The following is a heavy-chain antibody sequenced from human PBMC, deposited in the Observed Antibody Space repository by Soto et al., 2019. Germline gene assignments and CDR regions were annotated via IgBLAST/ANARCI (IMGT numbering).Heavy chain of an antibody. D-gene: IGHD6-19*01. V-gene: IGHV4-59*08. Sequence: SETLSLTCTVSGGSISSYYWSWIRQPPGKGLEWIGYIYYSGSTNYNPSLKSRVTISVDTSKNQFSLKLSSVTAADTAVYYCARQPLPGIAVAGPYYMDVWGKGTTVTVSS. J-gene: IGHJ6*03. CDR2: IYYSGST. CDR1: GGSISSYY. CDR3: ARQPLPGIAVAGPYYMDV.